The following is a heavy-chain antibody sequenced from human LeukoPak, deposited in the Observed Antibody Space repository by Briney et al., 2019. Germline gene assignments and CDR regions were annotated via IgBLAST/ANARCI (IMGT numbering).Heavy chain of an antibody. V-gene: IGHV3-23*01. Sequence: GGSLRLSCAASGFTFSIYAMSWVRQAPGKGLQWVSSITSSGDGTYYADSVKGRFTISRDDSENTLYLQMNSLRVEDTAVYFCAKDRPNYYGSNGHYYRRDGDYWGQGTLVTVSS. CDR3: AKDRPNYYGSNGHYYRRDGDY. J-gene: IGHJ4*02. D-gene: IGHD3-22*01. CDR2: ITSSGDGT. CDR1: GFTFSIYA.